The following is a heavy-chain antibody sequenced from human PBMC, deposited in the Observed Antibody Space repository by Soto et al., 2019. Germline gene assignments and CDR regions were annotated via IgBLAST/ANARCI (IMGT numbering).Heavy chain of an antibody. V-gene: IGHV3-74*01. J-gene: IGHJ5*02. Sequence: EVQLEESGGDLAQPGGSLRLSRAASGFTFSTYWMHWVRQAPGKGLVWVSRINTDGGTTTYAESVKGRFTISRDNARNTLYLQMNSLRPEDTALYYCVRVGSGSYSWRDPWGQGTLVTVSS. CDR3: VRVGSGSYSWRDP. CDR2: INTDGGTT. D-gene: IGHD1-26*01. CDR1: GFTFSTYW.